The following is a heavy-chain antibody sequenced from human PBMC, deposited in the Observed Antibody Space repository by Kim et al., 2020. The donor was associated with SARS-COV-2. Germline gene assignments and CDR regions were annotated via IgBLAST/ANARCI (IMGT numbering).Heavy chain of an antibody. D-gene: IGHD3-10*01. CDR3: ARDIWVLLWFGDFDY. CDR1: GFTFSSYA. V-gene: IGHV3-30*04. CDR2: ISYDGSNK. Sequence: GGSLRLSCAASGFTFSSYAMHWVRQAPGKGLEWVAVISYDGSNKYYADSVKGRFTISRDNSKNTLYLQMNSLRAEDTAVYYCARDIWVLLWFGDFDYWGQGTLVTVSS. J-gene: IGHJ4*02.